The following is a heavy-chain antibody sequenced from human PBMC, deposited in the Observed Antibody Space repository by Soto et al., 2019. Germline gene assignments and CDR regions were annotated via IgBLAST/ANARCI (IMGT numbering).Heavy chain of an antibody. V-gene: IGHV1-69*02. J-gene: IGHJ6*02. D-gene: IGHD3-10*01. CDR2: IIPILGIA. CDR3: ASTYGSGSYDYYYGMDV. CDR1: GGTFSSYT. Sequence: QVQLVQSGAEVKKPGSSVKVSCKASGGTFSSYTISWVRQAPGQGLEWMGRIIPILGIANYAQKFQGRVTITADKSXSXXYMELSSLRSEDTAVYYCASTYGSGSYDYYYGMDVWGQGTTVTVSS.